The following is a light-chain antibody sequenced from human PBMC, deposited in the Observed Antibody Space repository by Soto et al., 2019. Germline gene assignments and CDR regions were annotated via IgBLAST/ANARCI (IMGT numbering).Light chain of an antibody. Sequence: DIPMTQSPSSLSASVGDRVTITCQASQDISNRLNWYQQKPGKAPTLLIFDASNLQTGVPSRFSGSRSGTDFTFTITSLQPEDIATYYCHQYDNLPPITFGQGTRLEIK. V-gene: IGKV1-33*01. J-gene: IGKJ5*01. CDR1: QDISNR. CDR2: DAS. CDR3: HQYDNLPPIT.